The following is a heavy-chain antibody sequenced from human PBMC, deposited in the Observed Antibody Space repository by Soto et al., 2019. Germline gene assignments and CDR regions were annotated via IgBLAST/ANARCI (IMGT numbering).Heavy chain of an antibody. CDR3: AKGTTVVSNWFDP. V-gene: IGHV3-9*01. D-gene: IGHD4-17*01. Sequence: GGSLRLSCAASGFTFDDYAMHWVRQAPGKGLEWVSGISWNSGSIGYADSVRGRFTISRDNAKNSLYLQMNSLRAEDTALYYCAKGTTVVSNWFDPWGQGTLVTVSS. J-gene: IGHJ5*02. CDR2: ISWNSGSI. CDR1: GFTFDDYA.